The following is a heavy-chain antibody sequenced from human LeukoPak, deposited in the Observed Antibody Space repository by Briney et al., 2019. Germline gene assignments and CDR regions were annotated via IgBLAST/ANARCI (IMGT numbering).Heavy chain of an antibody. V-gene: IGHV4-38-2*02. Sequence: PSETLSLTCTVSGYSISSGYYWGWIRQPPGKGLEWIGNIYHSGSTYYNPSLKSRVTISVDTSKNQFSLKLSSVTAADTAVYYCARADLVVVPAASSNWFDPWGQGTLVTVSS. CDR3: ARADLVVVPAASSNWFDP. D-gene: IGHD2-2*01. J-gene: IGHJ5*02. CDR1: GYSISSGYY. CDR2: IYHSGST.